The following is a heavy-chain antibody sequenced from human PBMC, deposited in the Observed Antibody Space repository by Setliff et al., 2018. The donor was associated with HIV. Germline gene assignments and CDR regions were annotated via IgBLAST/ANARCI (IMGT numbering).Heavy chain of an antibody. CDR3: ARVFWYGLPQIYYYMDV. V-gene: IGHV3-7*01. CDR1: GFRFSTYW. J-gene: IGHJ6*03. Sequence: GGSLRLSCAASGFRFSTYWMTWVRQAPGKGLEWVANIKQDGSEKYYVDSVKGRFTLSRDNAKNSLYLRMNSLRAEDTAVYYCARVFWYGLPQIYYYMDVWGKGTTVTVSS. CDR2: IKQDGSEK. D-gene: IGHD2-8*02.